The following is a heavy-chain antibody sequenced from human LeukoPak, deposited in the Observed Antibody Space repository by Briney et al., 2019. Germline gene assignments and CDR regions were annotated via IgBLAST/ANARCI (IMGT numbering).Heavy chain of an antibody. J-gene: IGHJ4*02. CDR3: ARGRRVTDY. V-gene: IGHV4-59*01. CDR2: IYYSGSA. D-gene: IGHD5-18*01. Sequence: PSETLSLTCDVSGDSISSYYWTWIRQPPGKGLEWAGYIYYSGSANYNASLKSRVTMSVDTSKSQVSLNLSSVTAADTAVYYCARGRRVTDYWGQGTLVTVSS. CDR1: GDSISSYY.